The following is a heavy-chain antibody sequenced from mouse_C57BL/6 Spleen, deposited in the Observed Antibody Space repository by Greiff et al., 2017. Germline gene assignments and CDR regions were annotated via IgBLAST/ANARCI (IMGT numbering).Heavy chain of an antibody. Sequence: QVQLQQPGTELVKPGASGYTFTSYWMHWVKQRPGQGLEWIGNINPSNGGTNYNEKFKSKATLTVDKSSSTAYMQLSSLTSEDSAVYYCARDGDEGYYVYFDVWGTGTTVTVSS. V-gene: IGHV1-53*01. CDR2: INPSNGGT. CDR1: GYTFTSYW. CDR3: ARDGDEGYYVYFDV. J-gene: IGHJ1*03. D-gene: IGHD2-3*01.